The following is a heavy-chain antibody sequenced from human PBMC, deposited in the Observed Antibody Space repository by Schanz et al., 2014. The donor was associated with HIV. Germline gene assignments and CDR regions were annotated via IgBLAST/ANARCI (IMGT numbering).Heavy chain of an antibody. D-gene: IGHD5-18*01. CDR1: GFTFSSYA. V-gene: IGHV3-7*01. CDR2: IKEDGIEK. Sequence: EVQLLESGGGLEQPGGSLRLSCAASGFTFSSYAMTWIRQAPGKGLEWVANIKEDGIEKYYVDSVKGRFTISRDNAKNSLYLNMYSLRAEDTAVYFCAKSNGGDTAVVQYYFDYWGQGTLVSVSS. CDR3: AKSNGGDTAVVQYYFDY. J-gene: IGHJ4*02.